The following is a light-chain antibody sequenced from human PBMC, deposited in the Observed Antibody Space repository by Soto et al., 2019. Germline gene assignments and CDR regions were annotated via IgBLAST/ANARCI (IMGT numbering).Light chain of an antibody. J-gene: IGKJ5*01. Sequence: DIQMTQSPSSLSASVGDRVTIXXQASQNINNYLNWYQQKPGRATKVLIYDAYNLEAGVPSRFRGSGSGTDFTFTISRLQPEDIATYYCQQYENLPTFGQGTRLEIK. CDR2: DAY. CDR3: QQYENLPT. CDR1: QNINNY. V-gene: IGKV1-33*01.